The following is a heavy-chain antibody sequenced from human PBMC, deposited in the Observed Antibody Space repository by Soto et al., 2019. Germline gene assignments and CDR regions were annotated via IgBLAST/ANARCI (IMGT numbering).Heavy chain of an antibody. J-gene: IGHJ4*02. CDR3: ARTGGTRIDADY. CDR1: GCTFSSYA. D-gene: IGHD3-10*01. Sequence: AVKVSCKASGCTFSSYAISWVRQAPGRGLEWMGGIIPIFGTANYAQKFQGRVTITADESTSTAYMELSSLRSEDTAVHYCARTGGTRIDADYWGQGTLVTVSS. V-gene: IGHV1-69*13. CDR2: IIPIFGTA.